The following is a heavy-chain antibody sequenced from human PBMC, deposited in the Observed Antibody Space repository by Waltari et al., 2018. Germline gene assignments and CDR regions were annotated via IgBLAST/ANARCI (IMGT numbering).Heavy chain of an antibody. V-gene: IGHV3-15*01. CDR3: TTGPDY. J-gene: IGHJ4*02. CDR2: IKTTTEGGTA. CDR1: GVTFSNAW. Sequence: EVQLVGSGGGLVEPGGSLRISCAASGVTFSNAWMNWVRQAPGKGLEWVGRIKTTTEGGTADSAATVKGRFTMSRDDSKTTFYLQMNSLKTEDTAVYYCTTGPDYWGQGTLVTVSS.